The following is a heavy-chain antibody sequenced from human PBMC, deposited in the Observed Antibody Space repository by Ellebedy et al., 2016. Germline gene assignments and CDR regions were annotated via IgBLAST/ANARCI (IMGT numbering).Heavy chain of an antibody. Sequence: GGSLRLXCAASGFTFSSYWMHWVRQAPGKGLVWVSRINSDGSSTSYADSVKGRFTISRDNAKNTLYLQMNSLRAEDTDVYYCAKSAPYYGDYGADYYYGMDVWGQGTTVTVSS. J-gene: IGHJ6*02. CDR2: INSDGSST. CDR3: AKSAPYYGDYGADYYYGMDV. CDR1: GFTFSSYW. V-gene: IGHV3-74*01. D-gene: IGHD4-17*01.